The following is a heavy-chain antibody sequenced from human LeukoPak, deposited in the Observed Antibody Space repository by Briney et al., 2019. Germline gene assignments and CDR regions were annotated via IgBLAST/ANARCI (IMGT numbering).Heavy chain of an antibody. Sequence: GGSLRLSCASSGFTFSSYAMSWVRQAPGKGLEWVSTIGGTGVRTYYADSVKGRFSISRDNSKKIVYLQMNSLRAEDTAVYYCAKDRMGGVTFFDYWGQGTLVTVSS. J-gene: IGHJ4*02. D-gene: IGHD2-21*02. CDR2: IGGTGVRT. CDR3: AKDRMGGVTFFDY. CDR1: GFTFSSYA. V-gene: IGHV3-23*01.